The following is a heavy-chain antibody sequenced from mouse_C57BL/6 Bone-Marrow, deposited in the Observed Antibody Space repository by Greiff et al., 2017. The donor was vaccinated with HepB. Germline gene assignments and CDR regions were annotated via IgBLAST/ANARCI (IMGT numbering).Heavy chain of an antibody. CDR3: AIPFYYYGSSHLDY. D-gene: IGHD1-1*01. V-gene: IGHV1-81*01. CDR2: IYPRSGNT. CDR1: GYTFTSYG. J-gene: IGHJ2*01. Sequence: VKLQQSGAELARPGASVKLSCKASGYTFTSYGISWVKQRTGQGLEWIGEIYPRSGNTYYNEKFKGKATLTADKSSSTAYMELRSLTSEDSAVYFCAIPFYYYGSSHLDYWGQGTTLTVSS.